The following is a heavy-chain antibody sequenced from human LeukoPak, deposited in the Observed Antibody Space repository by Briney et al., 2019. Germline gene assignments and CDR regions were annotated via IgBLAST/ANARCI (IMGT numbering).Heavy chain of an antibody. CDR1: GFTFSSFG. CDR2: VRYTGSST. Sequence: GGSLRLSCAASGFTFSSFGMHWVRQAPGKGLEWVAFVRYTGSSTYYVDSVKGRFTISRDNSKSTLYLQMNSLRAEDTAVYYCADSRITIFGADYWGQGTLVTVSS. D-gene: IGHD3-3*01. V-gene: IGHV3-30*02. J-gene: IGHJ4*02. CDR3: ADSRITIFGADY.